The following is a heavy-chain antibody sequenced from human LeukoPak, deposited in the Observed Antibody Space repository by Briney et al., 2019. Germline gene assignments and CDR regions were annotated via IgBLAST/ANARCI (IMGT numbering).Heavy chain of an antibody. J-gene: IGHJ4*02. V-gene: IGHV4-34*01. CDR3: ARDVLLWFGELPFAN. CDR1: GGPFSGYY. CDR2: INHSGST. Sequence: SETLSLTCAVYGGPFSGYYWSWIRQPPGKGLEWIGEINHSGSTNYNPSLKSRVTIPVDTSKNQFSLKLSSVTAADTAVYYCARDVLLWFGELPFANWGQGTLVTVSS. D-gene: IGHD3-10*01.